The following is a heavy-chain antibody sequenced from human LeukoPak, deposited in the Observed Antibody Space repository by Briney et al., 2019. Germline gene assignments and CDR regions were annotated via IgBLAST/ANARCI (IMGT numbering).Heavy chain of an antibody. J-gene: IGHJ2*01. CDR1: GGSFSGYY. V-gene: IGHV4-34*01. CDR2: INYSGST. CDR3: ARGQFHAGWYFEF. Sequence: SETLSLTCAVYGGSFSGYYWTWIRQTPGQGLEWLGEINYSGSTNYNPSLTSRVTMSIEMSRRQVFLRLTSVTAADTAVYYCARGQFHAGWYFEFWGRGTLVTVST.